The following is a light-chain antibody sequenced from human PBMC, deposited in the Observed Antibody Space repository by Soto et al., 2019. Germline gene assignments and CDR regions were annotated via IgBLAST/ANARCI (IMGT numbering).Light chain of an antibody. CDR1: QTISSW. V-gene: IGKV1-5*03. CDR3: QHYNSYSEA. J-gene: IGKJ1*01. Sequence: IHMTHAPSTLSGSVLDRVSSTCLASQTISSWLAWYHQKPGKAPKLLIYKSSTLKSGVPSRFSGRGSGTEFTLTISSLQPDDFATYYCQHYNSYSEAFGQGTKV. CDR2: KSS.